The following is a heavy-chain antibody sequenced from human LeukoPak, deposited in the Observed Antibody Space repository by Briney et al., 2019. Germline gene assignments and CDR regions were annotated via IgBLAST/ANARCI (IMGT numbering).Heavy chain of an antibody. J-gene: IGHJ4*02. CDR3: AREGFYGEYYFDY. Sequence: GESLRHSCSASGFPFSCYRMKWVRQATGKGLEWVSSIRWCSNYIYYTGSVKGRFTITRENAKNSLYLQMNSLRAEDTAMYYCAREGFYGEYYFDYWGQGTLVTVSS. CDR2: IRWCSNYI. CDR1: GFPFSCYR. D-gene: IGHD2/OR15-2a*01. V-gene: IGHV3-21*01.